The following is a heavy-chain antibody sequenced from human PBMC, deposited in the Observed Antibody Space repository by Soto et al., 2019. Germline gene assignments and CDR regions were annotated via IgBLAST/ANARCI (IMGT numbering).Heavy chain of an antibody. CDR1: GFTFSSYW. Sequence: AGGSLRLSCAASGFTFSSYWMSWVRQAPGKGLEWVANIKQDGSERYYVDSVKGRLTISRDNAKNSLYLQMNSLRAEDTAVYYCARDETYYYGSGPVGGPGTLVTVSS. V-gene: IGHV3-7*01. J-gene: IGHJ4*02. D-gene: IGHD3-10*01. CDR3: ARDETYYYGSGPV. CDR2: IKQDGSER.